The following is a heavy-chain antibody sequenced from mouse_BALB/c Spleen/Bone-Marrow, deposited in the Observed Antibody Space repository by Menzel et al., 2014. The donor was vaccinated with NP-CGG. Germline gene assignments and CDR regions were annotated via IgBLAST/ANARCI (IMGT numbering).Heavy chain of an antibody. J-gene: IGHJ3*01. D-gene: IGHD2-14*01. CDR1: GFTFSDYG. Sequence: VQLQQSGGGLVQPGGSRKLSCAASGFTFSDYGMAWVRQAPGKGPEWVAFISNLAYSIYYADTVTGRFTISRENAKNTLYLEMSSLRSEDTAMYYCPRVDRYDKGAWFAYWGQGTLVTVSA. CDR2: ISNLAYSI. CDR3: PRVDRYDKGAWFAY. V-gene: IGHV5-15*02.